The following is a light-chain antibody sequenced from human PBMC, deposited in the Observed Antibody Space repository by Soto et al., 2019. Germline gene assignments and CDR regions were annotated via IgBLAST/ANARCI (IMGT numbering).Light chain of an antibody. V-gene: IGKV3-15*01. Sequence: EIVMTQSPATLSVSPGERAALSCRASQSIRSNLAWYQQKPGQAPRLLIYGASTRATGIPARVSGSGSGTEFTLTITSLQSEDFAVYYCQQYNNWPRTFSQGTKLEI. J-gene: IGKJ2*01. CDR2: GAS. CDR1: QSIRSN. CDR3: QQYNNWPRT.